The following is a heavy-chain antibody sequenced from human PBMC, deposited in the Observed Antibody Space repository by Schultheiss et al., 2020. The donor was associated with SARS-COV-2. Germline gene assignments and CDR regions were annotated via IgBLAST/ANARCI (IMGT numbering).Heavy chain of an antibody. J-gene: IGHJ3*02. D-gene: IGHD4-17*01. CDR3: ARSVTVRTDAFDI. Sequence: GSLRLSCAASGFTFSSYWMSWVRQAPGKGLEWIASIYHDGSSYHSPSLKSRVTISVDTSRGHFSLGLTSVTVADTAVYYCARSVTVRTDAFDIWGQGTMVTVSS. CDR2: IYHDGSS. CDR1: GFTFSSYW. V-gene: IGHV4-38-2*01.